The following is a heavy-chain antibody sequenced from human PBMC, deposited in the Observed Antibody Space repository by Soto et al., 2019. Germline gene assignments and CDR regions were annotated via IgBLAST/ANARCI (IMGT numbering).Heavy chain of an antibody. CDR1: GGSISSYY. CDR2: IYYSGST. D-gene: IGHD3-16*02. J-gene: IGHJ4*02. Sequence: SETLSLTCPVSGGSISSYYWSWIRQPPGKGLEWIGYIYYSGSTNYNPSLKSRVTISVDTSKNQFSLKLSSVTAADTAVYYCAREGHYDYIWGSYRFLDYWGQGTLVTVSS. V-gene: IGHV4-59*01. CDR3: AREGHYDYIWGSYRFLDY.